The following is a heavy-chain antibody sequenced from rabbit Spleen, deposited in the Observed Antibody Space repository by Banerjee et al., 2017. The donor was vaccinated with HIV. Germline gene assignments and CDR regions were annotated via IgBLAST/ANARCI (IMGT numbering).Heavy chain of an antibody. V-gene: IGHV1S47*01. D-gene: IGHD1-1*01. J-gene: IGHJ6*01. CDR2: IYTGDGST. CDR3: ARDTSSSFSSYGMDL. CDR1: GFSFSSTHY. Sequence: QQQLVESGGGLVKPGASLTLTCTASGFSFSSTHYMCWVRQAPGKGLEWIGCIYTGDGSTYYAGWVNGRVSISRSTSLNTVTLQMTSLTAADTATYFCARDTSSSFSSYGMDLWGQGTLVTVS.